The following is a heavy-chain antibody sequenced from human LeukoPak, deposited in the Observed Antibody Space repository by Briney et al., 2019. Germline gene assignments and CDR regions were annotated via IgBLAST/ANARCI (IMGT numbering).Heavy chain of an antibody. CDR2: IYYSGST. Sequence: PSETLSLTCTVSGGSISSSSYYWGWVRQPPGKGLEWIGSIYYSGSTYYNPSLKSRVTISVDTSKNHFSLKLSSVTAADTAVYYCARDPGGGRGLLRGVIHPWGQGTLVTVSS. CDR3: ARDPGGGRGLLRGVIHP. D-gene: IGHD3-10*01. V-gene: IGHV4-39*07. J-gene: IGHJ5*02. CDR1: GGSISSSSYY.